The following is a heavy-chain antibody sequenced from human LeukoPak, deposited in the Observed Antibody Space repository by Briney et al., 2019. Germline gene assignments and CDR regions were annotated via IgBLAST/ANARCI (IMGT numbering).Heavy chain of an antibody. CDR1: GYTFTSYG. V-gene: IGHV1-18*01. J-gene: IGHJ4*02. D-gene: IGHD3-22*01. Sequence: SVKVSCKASGYTFTSYGISWVRQAPGQGLEWMGWISAYNGNTNYAQKLQGRVTMTTDTSTSTAYMELRSLRSDDTAVYYCARTTPTSYYYDSSGYHYWGQGTLVTVSS. CDR2: ISAYNGNT. CDR3: ARTTPTSYYYDSSGYHY.